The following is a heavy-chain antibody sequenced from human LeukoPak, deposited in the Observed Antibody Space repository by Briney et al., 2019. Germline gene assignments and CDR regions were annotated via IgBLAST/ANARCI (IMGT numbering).Heavy chain of an antibody. CDR1: GFTFGAYT. CDR3: ARGPSSNWSGLDF. D-gene: IGHD6-13*01. Sequence: GGSLRLSCAASGFTFGAYTINWVRQAPGKGLEWVSCIFSRSESILYADSVKGRFTVSRDNAKNTLYLQVNNLRAEDTAVYYCARGPSSNWSGLDFWGQGTLLTVSS. V-gene: IGHV3-21*01. CDR2: IFSRSESI. J-gene: IGHJ4*02.